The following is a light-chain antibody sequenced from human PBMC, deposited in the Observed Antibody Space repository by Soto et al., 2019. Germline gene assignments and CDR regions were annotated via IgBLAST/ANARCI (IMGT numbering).Light chain of an antibody. CDR3: QKHNSAPPVT. CDR1: QGINNY. V-gene: IGKV1-27*01. J-gene: IGKJ3*01. CDR2: AAS. Sequence: DIQMTQSPSSLSASVGDRVTSTCRASQGINNYLAWYQQKPGKAPKLLIYAASTLQSGVSSRFSGSGSGTDFTLTISSLQPEDVATYYCQKHNSAPPVTFGPGTKV.